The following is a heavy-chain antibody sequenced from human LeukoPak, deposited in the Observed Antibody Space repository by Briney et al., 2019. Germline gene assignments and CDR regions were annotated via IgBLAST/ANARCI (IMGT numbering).Heavy chain of an antibody. CDR3: AKDLNEWYYYESSGYY. Sequence: GGSLRLSCAASGFTFSSYAMSWGRQAPGKGLEWVSAISGSGGSTYYAASVKGRFTISRDNSKNTLYLQMNSLRAEDTAVYYCAKDLNEWYYYESSGYYWGQGTLVTVSS. V-gene: IGHV3-23*01. CDR2: ISGSGGST. J-gene: IGHJ4*02. CDR1: GFTFSSYA. D-gene: IGHD3-22*01.